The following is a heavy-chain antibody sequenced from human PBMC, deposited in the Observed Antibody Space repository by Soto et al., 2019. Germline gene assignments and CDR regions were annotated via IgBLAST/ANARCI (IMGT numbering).Heavy chain of an antibody. V-gene: IGHV3-30-3*01. CDR3: ARGTIMTRYYYYYGMDV. CDR1: GFTFSSYW. D-gene: IGHD3-16*01. CDR2: ISYDGSNK. J-gene: IGHJ6*02. Sequence: GGSLRLSCAASGFTFSSYWMHWVRQAPGKGLEWVAVISYDGSNKYYADSVKGRFTISRDNSKNTLYLQMNSLRAEDTAVYYCARGTIMTRYYYYYGMDVWGQGTTVTVSS.